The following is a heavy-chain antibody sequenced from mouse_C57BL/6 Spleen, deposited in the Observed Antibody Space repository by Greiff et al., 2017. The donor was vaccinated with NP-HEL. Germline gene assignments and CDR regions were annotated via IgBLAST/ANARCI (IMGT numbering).Heavy chain of an antibody. V-gene: IGHV1-7*01. CDR1: GYTFTSYW. CDR3: ARGAAQAPSYYYAMDY. CDR2: INPSSGYT. D-gene: IGHD3-2*02. Sequence: VQLHQSGAELAKPGASVKLSCKASGYTFTSYWMHWVKQRPGQGLEWIGYINPSSGYTKYNQKFKDKATLTADKSSSTAYMQLSSLTYEDSAVYYCARGAAQAPSYYYAMDYWGQGTSVTVSS. J-gene: IGHJ4*01.